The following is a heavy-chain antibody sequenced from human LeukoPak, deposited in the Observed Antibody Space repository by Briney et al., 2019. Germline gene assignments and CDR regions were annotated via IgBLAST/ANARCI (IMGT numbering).Heavy chain of an antibody. J-gene: IGHJ1*01. V-gene: IGHV3-33*06. CDR3: AKDRDEYSPEYFQH. CDR2: IWYDGSNK. Sequence: GGSLRLSCAASGFTFSSYGMHWVRQAPGKGLEWVAVIWYDGSNKYYADSVKGRFTISRDNSKNTLYLQMNSLRAEDTAVYYCAKDRDEYSPEYFQHWGQGTLVTVSS. CDR1: GFTFSSYG. D-gene: IGHD5-18*01.